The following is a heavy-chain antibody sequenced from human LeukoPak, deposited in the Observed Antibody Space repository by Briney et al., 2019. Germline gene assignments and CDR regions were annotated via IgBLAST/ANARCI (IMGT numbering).Heavy chain of an antibody. CDR1: GGSFSGYY. V-gene: IGHV4-34*01. CDR3: ARVRGVVVPAAIVFDY. J-gene: IGHJ4*02. CDR2: INHSGST. D-gene: IGHD2-2*01. Sequence: SETLSLTCAVYGGSFSGYYWSWIRQPPGKGLEWIGEINHSGSTNYNPSLKSRVTISVDTSKNQFSLKLSSVTAADTAAYYCARVRGVVVPAAIVFDYWGQGTLVTVSS.